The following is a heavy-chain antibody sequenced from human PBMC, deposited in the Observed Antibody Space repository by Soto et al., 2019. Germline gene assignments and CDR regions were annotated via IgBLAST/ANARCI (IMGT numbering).Heavy chain of an antibody. CDR3: ARHLHYHSQLLWFGDLAVATVAPYGMDP. J-gene: IGHJ6*02. CDR2: IWYDGSNK. Sequence: GGSLRLSCAASGFTFSSYGMHWVRQAPGKGLVWVAVIWYDGSNKYYADSVKGRFTISRDNSKNTRYLQMHRLRAEDTAVYYCARHLHYHSQLLWFGDLAVATVAPYGMDPWGQGTTVTVSS. D-gene: IGHD3-10*01. V-gene: IGHV3-33*01. CDR1: GFTFSSYG.